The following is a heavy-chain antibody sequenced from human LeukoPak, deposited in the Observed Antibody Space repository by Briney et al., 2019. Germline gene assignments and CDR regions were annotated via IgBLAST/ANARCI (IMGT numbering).Heavy chain of an antibody. J-gene: IGHJ5*02. CDR3: ARDLWFGDVKWFDP. V-gene: IGHV3-66*01. CDR1: GFTVSSNY. CDR2: IYSGGST. Sequence: GGSLRLSCAASGFTVSSNYMSWVRQAPGKGLEWVSVIYSGGSTYYADPVKGRFTISRDNSKNTLYLQMNSLRAEDTAVDYCARDLWFGDVKWFDPWGQGTLVTVSS. D-gene: IGHD3-10*01.